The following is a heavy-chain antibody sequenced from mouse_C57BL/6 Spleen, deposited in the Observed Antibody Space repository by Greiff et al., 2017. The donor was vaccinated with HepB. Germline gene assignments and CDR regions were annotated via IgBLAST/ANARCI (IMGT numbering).Heavy chain of an antibody. D-gene: IGHD1-1*01. CDR1: GYTFTSYW. Sequence: QVQLKQPGTELVKPGASVKLSCKASGYTFTSYWMHWVKQRPGQGLEWIGNINPSDGGTNYNEKFKSKATLTVDKSSSTAYMQLSSLTSEDSAVYYCARPLLRYYAMDYWGQGTSVTVSS. J-gene: IGHJ4*01. CDR3: ARPLLRYYAMDY. V-gene: IGHV1-53*01. CDR2: INPSDGGT.